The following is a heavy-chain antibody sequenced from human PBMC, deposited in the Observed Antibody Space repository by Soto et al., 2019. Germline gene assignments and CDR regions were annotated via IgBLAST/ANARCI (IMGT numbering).Heavy chain of an antibody. D-gene: IGHD1-26*01. CDR1: GFSFSSYA. V-gene: IGHV3-23*01. Sequence: EVQLLESGGGLGQPGGSLRLSCAASGFSFSSYAMTWVRQAPGRGLEWVSAISGSGSPTYYADSVKGRFTISRDNSKNTLYLQMNSLRADATAVYYGARDMSGGTYNYYYGMDVW. CDR3: ARDMSGGTYNYYYGMDV. J-gene: IGHJ6*01. CDR2: ISGSGSPT.